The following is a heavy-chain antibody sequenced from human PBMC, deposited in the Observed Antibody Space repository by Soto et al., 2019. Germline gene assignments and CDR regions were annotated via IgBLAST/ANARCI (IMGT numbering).Heavy chain of an antibody. CDR2: ITSKANNYAT. CDR1: GFTFSGSA. Sequence: GGSLRLSCAASGFTFSGSAMHWVRQVSGKGLEWVGRITSKANNYATAYGASVKGRFTISRDDSKNTAYLQMNSLKTEDTAVYYCTGRLWFGELSSYSYFDYWGHGTLVTVSS. J-gene: IGHJ4*01. CDR3: TGRLWFGELSSYSYFDY. V-gene: IGHV3-73*01. D-gene: IGHD3-10*01.